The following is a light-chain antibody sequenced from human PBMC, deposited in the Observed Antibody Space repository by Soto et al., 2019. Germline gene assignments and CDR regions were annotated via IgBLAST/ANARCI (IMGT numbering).Light chain of an antibody. J-gene: IGKJ4*01. Sequence: EIVLTQSPATMSLSPGERATLSCRASQSVSSYLAWYQQKPGQAPTLLIYDASNGATAIPATFSGSGSRTDFTLTISSREPEDFAVYYCQQRSKWLTAGGATKVEI. CDR1: QSVSSY. CDR2: DAS. V-gene: IGKV3-11*01. CDR3: QQRSKWLT.